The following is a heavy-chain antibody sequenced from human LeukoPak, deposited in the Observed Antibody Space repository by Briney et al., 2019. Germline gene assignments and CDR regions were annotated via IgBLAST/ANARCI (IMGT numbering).Heavy chain of an antibody. V-gene: IGHV3-48*03. J-gene: IGHJ6*03. Sequence: GGSLRLSCAASGFTFSLNEMNWVRQAPGKGLEWVSYINGPASNIFYADSVKGRFTISRDNAKNSLFLQMNSLRAEDTAVYYCARDLLGYNNHYMDVWGKGTTVTVSS. CDR1: GFTFSLNE. CDR2: INGPASNI. CDR3: ARDLLGYNNHYMDV. D-gene: IGHD3-10*01.